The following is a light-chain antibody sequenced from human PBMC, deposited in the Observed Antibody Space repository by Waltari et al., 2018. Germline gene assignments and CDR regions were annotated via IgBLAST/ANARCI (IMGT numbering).Light chain of an antibody. V-gene: IGKV3D-15*01. CDR1: QSVNTN. CDR2: GAT. Sequence: EIVMTQSPDTLSVSPGERATLSCRASQSVNTNLAWYQQRAGLAPRLLVYGATTRATGIPARFSGRGSGTEFTLTISSLQSEDFAVYYCQQYNNWLTWTFGQGTKVEIK. CDR3: QQYNNWLTWT. J-gene: IGKJ1*01.